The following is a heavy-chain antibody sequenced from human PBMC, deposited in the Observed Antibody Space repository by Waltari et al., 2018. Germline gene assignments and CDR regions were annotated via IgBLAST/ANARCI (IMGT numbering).Heavy chain of an antibody. CDR2: INRDGSST. J-gene: IGHJ5*02. CDR3: ARAGRTANWFDP. Sequence: EVQLVESGGGVVQPGGSLRLSCAASGFTFSNYWLHWVRQAQGKGLVGVSRINRDGSSTSYADSVKGRFTISRDNAKNTLFLQMNSLRAEDTAVYYCARAGRTANWFDPWGHGTLVTVSS. V-gene: IGHV3-74*01. CDR1: GFTFSNYW. D-gene: IGHD6-25*01.